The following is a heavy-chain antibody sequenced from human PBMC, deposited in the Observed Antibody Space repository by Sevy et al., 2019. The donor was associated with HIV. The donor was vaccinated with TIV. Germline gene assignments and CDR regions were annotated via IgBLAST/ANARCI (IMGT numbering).Heavy chain of an antibody. V-gene: IGHV3-15*01. Sequence: GGSLRLSCAASGFTFSNAWMSWVRQAPGKGLEWVGRIKSKTDGGTTDYAAPVKGRFTISRDDSKNTLYLQMNSLKTEDTAVYYCTPDLWFGEIDWFDPWGQGTLVTVSS. J-gene: IGHJ5*02. CDR1: GFTFSNAW. CDR2: IKSKTDGGTT. CDR3: TPDLWFGEIDWFDP. D-gene: IGHD3-10*01.